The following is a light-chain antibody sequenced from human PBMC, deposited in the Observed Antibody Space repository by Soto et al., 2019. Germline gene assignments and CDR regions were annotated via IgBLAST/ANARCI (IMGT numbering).Light chain of an antibody. CDR3: QQYGSSPWK. CDR1: QSVSSTY. J-gene: IGKJ1*01. Sequence: TLSVSPGERATLCCRASQSVSSTYLTWYQQKPGQAPRLLIYGASSRATGIPDRFSGSGSGTDFTLTISRLEPEDFAVYYCQQYGSSPWKFGQGTKVDIK. CDR2: GAS. V-gene: IGKV3-20*01.